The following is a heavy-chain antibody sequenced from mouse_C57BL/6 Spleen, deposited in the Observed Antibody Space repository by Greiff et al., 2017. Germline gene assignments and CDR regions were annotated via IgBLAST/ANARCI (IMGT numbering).Heavy chain of an antibody. CDR1: GYTFTSYW. V-gene: IGHV1-55*01. J-gene: IGHJ2*01. D-gene: IGHD1-1*01. CDR3: ARQFPYYYGSSYYFDY. CDR2: IYPGSGST. Sequence: QVQLQQSGAELVKPGASVKMSCKASGYTFTSYWITWVKQRPGQGLEWIGDIYPGSGSTNYNEKFKSKATLTVDTSSSTAYMQLSSLTSEDSAVYYCARQFPYYYGSSYYFDYWGQGTTLTVSS.